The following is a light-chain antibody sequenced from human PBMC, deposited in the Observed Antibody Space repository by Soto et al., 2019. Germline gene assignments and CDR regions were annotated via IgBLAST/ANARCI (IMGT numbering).Light chain of an antibody. CDR1: QSPVHSDGNTY. J-gene: IGKJ1*01. Sequence: DIVMTQTPLSSPVTLGQAASISCRSSQSPVHSDGNTYLSWFHQRPGQPPRLLIYKVSDRFSGVPERFSGSGAGTDFTLTISRVEAEDVGLYYCMQATQSTWTFGQGTKVEIK. CDR2: KVS. V-gene: IGKV2-24*01. CDR3: MQATQSTWT.